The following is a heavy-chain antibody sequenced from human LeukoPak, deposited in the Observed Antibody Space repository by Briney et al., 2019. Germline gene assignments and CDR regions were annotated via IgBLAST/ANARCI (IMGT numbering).Heavy chain of an antibody. Sequence: SETLSLTCTVSGGSISSGSYYWSWIRQPAGKGLEWIGRIYTSGSTNYNPSLKSRVTISVDTSKNQFSLKLSSVTAADTAVYYCAKSSYSIFDYWGQGTLVTVSS. J-gene: IGHJ4*02. D-gene: IGHD5-18*01. V-gene: IGHV4-61*02. CDR2: IYTSGST. CDR1: GGSISSGSYY. CDR3: AKSSYSIFDY.